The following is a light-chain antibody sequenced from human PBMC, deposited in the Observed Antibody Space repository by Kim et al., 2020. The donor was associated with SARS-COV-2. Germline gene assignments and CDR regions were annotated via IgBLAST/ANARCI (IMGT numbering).Light chain of an antibody. CDR3: QQYDNPVT. V-gene: IGKV1-33*01. CDR1: QDISNY. CDR2: DAS. Sequence: GDRVTITCQASQDISNYLNWYQQKPGKAPKLLIYDASNLETGVPSRFSGSGSGTDFTFTISSLQPEDIATYYCQQYDNPVTFGGGTKVDIK. J-gene: IGKJ4*01.